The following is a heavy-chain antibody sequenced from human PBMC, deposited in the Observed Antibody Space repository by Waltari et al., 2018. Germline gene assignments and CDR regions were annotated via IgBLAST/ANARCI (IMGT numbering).Heavy chain of an antibody. J-gene: IGHJ4*02. V-gene: IGHV3-48*03. D-gene: IGHD1-26*01. CDR1: GFTFSKYE. Sequence: EVQLVESGGDLVQPGESLRLHCEPSGFTFSKYELNWIRQAPGRGLEWIAYIDKTGSRTFYSDSVRGRFTISRDDAKSSVYLQMTNLRVDDSALYYCARGIVGATGWGQGTLVTVSS. CDR2: IDKTGSRT. CDR3: ARGIVGATG.